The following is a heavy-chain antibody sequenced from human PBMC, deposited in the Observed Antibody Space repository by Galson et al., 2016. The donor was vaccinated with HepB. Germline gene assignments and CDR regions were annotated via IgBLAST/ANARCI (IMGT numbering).Heavy chain of an antibody. J-gene: IGHJ4*02. Sequence: ETLSLTCTVSGGSISGSNYYWDWIRQPPGKGLEWIGNIYYSGNTYYNPSLKSRVTMSVDTSKNQFSLKVSSVTAADTAIYYCAKDRAVNSAADEYLGQGTLVTVSS. CDR3: AKDRAVNSAADEY. V-gene: IGHV4-39*02. D-gene: IGHD6-13*01. CDR1: GGSISGSNYY. CDR2: IYYSGNT.